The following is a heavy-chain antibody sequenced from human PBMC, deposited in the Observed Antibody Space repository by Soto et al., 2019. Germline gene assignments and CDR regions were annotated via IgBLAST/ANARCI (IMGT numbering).Heavy chain of an antibody. CDR3: ARETEFYGFWSGYYRFDT. J-gene: IGHJ5*02. D-gene: IGHD3-3*01. CDR2: ISASSGNT. V-gene: IGHV1-18*01. CDR1: GYSFNSYG. Sequence: QTQLVQSGPEVKNPGASVKVSCKASGYSFNSYGISWVRQAPGQGLEWMGWISASSGNTTYAQELQGRVTMTTDTATTTAYMELRSLTSDDTAVYYCARETEFYGFWSGYYRFDTWGQGTLVSVSS.